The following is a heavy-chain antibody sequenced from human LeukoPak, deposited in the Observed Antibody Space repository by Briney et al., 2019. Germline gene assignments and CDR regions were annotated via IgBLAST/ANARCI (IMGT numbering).Heavy chain of an antibody. V-gene: IGHV1-2*02. CDR3: AREWGYGCGGECFSGIQAYYGMDV. Sequence: ASVKVSCKVSGYTFTDYYMHWVRQAPGQGLEWMGWINLKSGGTNCAQKFQGRVTMTRDTSTSTAYMEVSRLRSDDTAIYYCAREWGYGCGGECFSGIQAYYGMDVWGQGTTVTVSS. CDR1: GYTFTDYY. D-gene: IGHD2-15*01. J-gene: IGHJ6*02. CDR2: INLKSGGT.